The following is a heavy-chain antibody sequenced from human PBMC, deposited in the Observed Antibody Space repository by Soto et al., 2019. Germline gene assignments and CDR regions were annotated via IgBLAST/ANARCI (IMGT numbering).Heavy chain of an antibody. CDR3: AHVPGSGQLLYSYYYYMDV. CDR2: IYWDDDK. Sequence: QITLKESGPTLVKPTQTLTLTCTFSGFSLTTRGVGVGWIRQPPGKALEWLALIYWDDDKRYSPSLKSRPTITKDTSKNQVVLTLTNMDPVDTATYYCAHVPGSGQLLYSYYYYMDVWGKGATVAVS. D-gene: IGHD3-10*01. J-gene: IGHJ6*03. V-gene: IGHV2-5*02. CDR1: GFSLTTRGVG.